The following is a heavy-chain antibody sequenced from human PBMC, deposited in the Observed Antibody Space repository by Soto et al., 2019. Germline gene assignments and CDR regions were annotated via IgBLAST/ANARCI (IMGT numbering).Heavy chain of an antibody. D-gene: IGHD5-18*01. V-gene: IGHV3-7*01. CDR1: GFTFSRYW. CDR2: IKQDGTEK. Sequence: EVQLVESGGGLVQPGGSLRLSCAASGFTFSRYWMNWVRQAPGKGLEWVANIKQDGTEKNYVDSVKGRFTISRDNARNSLYLQMDSLRAEDTAVYFCARGDTPMITAMDSFAIWGQGTMVTVSS. J-gene: IGHJ3*02. CDR3: ARGDTPMITAMDSFAI.